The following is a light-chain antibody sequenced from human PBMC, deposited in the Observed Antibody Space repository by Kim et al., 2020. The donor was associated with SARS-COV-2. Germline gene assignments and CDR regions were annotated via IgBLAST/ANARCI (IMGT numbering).Light chain of an antibody. CDR1: TCVTKI. CDR2: YES. Sequence: APGATASRTCGGNTCVTKIVRWYQRRPGLAPLLVIFYESVRPSGIPERLSGSNSGDTATLTISGVVAGDEADYFCQLWDSSSDQWIFVGGTQLTGL. V-gene: IGLV3-21*01. J-gene: IGLJ2*01. CDR3: QLWDSSSDQWI.